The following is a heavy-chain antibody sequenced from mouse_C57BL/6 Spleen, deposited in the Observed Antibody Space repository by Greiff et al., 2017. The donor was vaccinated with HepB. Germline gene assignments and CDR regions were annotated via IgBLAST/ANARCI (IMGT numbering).Heavy chain of an antibody. J-gene: IGHJ4*01. CDR2: IDPSDSYT. CDR1: GYTFTSYW. Sequence: QVQLQQPGAELVKPGASVKLSCKASGYTFTSYWMQWVKQRPGQGLEWIGEIDPSDSYTNYNQKFKGKATLTVDTSSSTAYMQLSSLTSDDSAVYYCARPYDGYYVYAMDYWGQGTSVTVSS. D-gene: IGHD2-3*01. V-gene: IGHV1-50*01. CDR3: ARPYDGYYVYAMDY.